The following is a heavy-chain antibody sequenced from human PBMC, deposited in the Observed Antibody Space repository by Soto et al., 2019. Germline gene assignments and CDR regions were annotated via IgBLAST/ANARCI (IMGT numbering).Heavy chain of an antibody. D-gene: IGHD2-8*02. Sequence: EVQLVESGGGLVQPGGSLRLSCVASGFTFSSDWMHWVRQGAGKGLVWVSRIKMDGSVTNYADSVKGRFTISRDNAKNTVYLQMNSLRVEDTAVYYCARGPRGVYGNDYWGQGALVTVSS. V-gene: IGHV3-74*01. CDR2: IKMDGSVT. CDR3: ARGPRGVYGNDY. J-gene: IGHJ4*02. CDR1: GFTFSSDW.